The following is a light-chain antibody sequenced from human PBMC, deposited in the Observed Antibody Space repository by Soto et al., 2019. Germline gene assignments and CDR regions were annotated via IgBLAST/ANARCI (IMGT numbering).Light chain of an antibody. CDR3: CSYAGSSTVV. J-gene: IGLJ2*01. V-gene: IGLV2-23*01. CDR2: VGS. CDR1: SSDVGSYNL. Sequence: QSVLTQPASVSGSPGQSITISCTGTSSDVGSYNLVSWYQQHPGKAPKLMIYVGSKRPSGVSNRFSGSKSGNTASLTISGLQAEDEAEYYCCSYAGSSTVVFGGGTQLNVL.